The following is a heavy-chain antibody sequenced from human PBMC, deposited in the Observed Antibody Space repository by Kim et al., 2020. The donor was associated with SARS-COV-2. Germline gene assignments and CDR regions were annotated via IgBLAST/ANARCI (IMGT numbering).Heavy chain of an antibody. D-gene: IGHD3-10*01. V-gene: IGHV3-48*02. CDR3: ARDGLLWFGELVYYYYGMDV. Sequence: GGSLRLSCAASGFTFSSYSMNWVRQAPGKGLEWVSYISSSSSTIYYADSVKGRFTISRDNAKNSLYLQMNSLRDEDTAVYYCARDGLLWFGELVYYYYGMDVWGPGTTVTVSS. CDR1: GFTFSSYS. CDR2: ISSSSSTI. J-gene: IGHJ6*02.